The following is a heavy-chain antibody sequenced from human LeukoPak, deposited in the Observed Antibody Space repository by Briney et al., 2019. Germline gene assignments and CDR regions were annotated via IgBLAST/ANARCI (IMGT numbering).Heavy chain of an antibody. CDR1: GGSFSGYY. V-gene: IGHV4-34*01. D-gene: IGHD5-18*01. CDR3: ARFGIGSDTAMVTE. J-gene: IGHJ4*02. Sequence: PSETLSLTCAGYGGSFSGYYWSWIRQPPGKGLDWIGEINHDGSTNYNPSLKSRVTISVDTSKNQFSLKLSSVTAADKAVYYCARFGIGSDTAMVTEWGQGTLVTVSS. CDR2: INHDGST.